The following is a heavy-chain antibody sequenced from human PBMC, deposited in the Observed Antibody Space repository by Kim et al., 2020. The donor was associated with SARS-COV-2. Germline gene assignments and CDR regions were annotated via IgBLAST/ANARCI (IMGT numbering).Heavy chain of an antibody. CDR1: GFTFSSYA. CDR2: ISYDGSNK. J-gene: IGHJ4*02. CDR3: ARGKASHYGDYGY. Sequence: GGSLRLSCAASGFTFSSYAMHWVRQAPGKGLEWVAVISYDGSNKYYADSVKGRFTISRDNSKNTLYLQMNSLRAEDTAVYYCARGKASHYGDYGYWGQGTLVTGSS. D-gene: IGHD4-17*01. V-gene: IGHV3-30*04.